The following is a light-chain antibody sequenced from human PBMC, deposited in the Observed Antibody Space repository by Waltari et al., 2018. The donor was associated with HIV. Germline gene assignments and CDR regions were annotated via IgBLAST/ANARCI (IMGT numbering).Light chain of an antibody. J-gene: IGLJ2*01. CDR3: GAGGDSLSGPVV. CDR2: RNH. Sequence: QSVLTQPPSVSGTPGQRVTISCSGSSSNIHWYQQLPGTAPRLLISRNHQLPSGVPDRSAGPKPGTAASLAISGLRSEEEADYHCGAGGDSLSGPVVFGGGTKLTVL. CDR1: SSNI. V-gene: IGLV1-47*01.